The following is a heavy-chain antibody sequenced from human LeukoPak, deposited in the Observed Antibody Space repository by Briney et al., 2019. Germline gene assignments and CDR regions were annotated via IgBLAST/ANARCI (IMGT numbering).Heavy chain of an antibody. J-gene: IGHJ6*02. Sequence: GGSLRLSCAASGFTFDDYAMHWVRQAPGKGLEWVSGISWNNGSIGYADSVKGRFTISRDNAKNSLYLQMNSLRAEDTALYYCAKGNDYEPPYYYYGMDVWGQGTTVTVSS. CDR3: AKGNDYEPPYYYYGMDV. CDR1: GFTFDDYA. D-gene: IGHD3-16*01. CDR2: ISWNNGSI. V-gene: IGHV3-9*01.